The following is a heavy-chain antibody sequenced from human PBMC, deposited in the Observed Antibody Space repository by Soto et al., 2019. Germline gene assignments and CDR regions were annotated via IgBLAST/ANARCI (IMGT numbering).Heavy chain of an antibody. D-gene: IGHD2-15*01. J-gene: IGHJ5*02. Sequence: AASVKVSCKASGGTFSSYAISWVRQAPGQGLEWMGGIIPTFGTANYAQKFQGRVTITADKSTSTAYMELSSLRSEDTAVYYCARSRKCSGGSCLKESGSWFDPWGQGTLVTVSS. CDR1: GGTFSSYA. V-gene: IGHV1-69*06. CDR3: ARSRKCSGGSCLKESGSWFDP. CDR2: IIPTFGTA.